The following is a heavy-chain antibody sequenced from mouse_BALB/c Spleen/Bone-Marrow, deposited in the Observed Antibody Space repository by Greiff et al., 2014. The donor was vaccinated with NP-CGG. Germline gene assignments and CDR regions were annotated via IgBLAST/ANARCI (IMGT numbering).Heavy chain of an antibody. J-gene: IGHJ2*01. CDR2: ILPGSGST. CDR3: ARREGNDAYPDY. Sequence: VKLLESGAELMKPGASVKISCKATGYTFSSYWIEWVKQRPGHGLEWIGEILPGSGSTYYNEKFKGKATLTADTSSNTAYMQLSSLTSEDSAVYYCARREGNDAYPDYWGQGTTLTVSS. V-gene: IGHV1-9*01. D-gene: IGHD2-3*01. CDR1: GYTFSSYW.